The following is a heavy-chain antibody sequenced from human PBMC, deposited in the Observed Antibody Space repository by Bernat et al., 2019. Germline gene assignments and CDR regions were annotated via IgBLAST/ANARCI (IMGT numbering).Heavy chain of an antibody. CDR1: GYTFTSYG. J-gene: IGHJ6*02. V-gene: IGHV1-18*01. Sequence: QVQLVQSGAEVKKPGASVKVSCKASGYTFTSYGISWVRRAPGQGLEWMGWISAYNGNTNYAQKLQGRVTMTTDTSTSTAYMELRSLRSDDTAVYYCARGLGYSSGWYPDYYYYYGMDVWGQGTTVTVSS. CDR2: ISAYNGNT. CDR3: ARGLGYSSGWYPDYYYYYGMDV. D-gene: IGHD6-19*01.